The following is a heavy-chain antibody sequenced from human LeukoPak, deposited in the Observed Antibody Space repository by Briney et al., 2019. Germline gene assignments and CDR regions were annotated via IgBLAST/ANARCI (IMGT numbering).Heavy chain of an antibody. J-gene: IGHJ6*02. CDR2: IYYSGRT. D-gene: IGHD6-13*01. Sequence: PSETLSLTCTVSGGSISSYYWSWIRQAPGKGLEWIGYIYYSGRTNYNPSLKSRVTISVDTSKDQFSLKLSSVTTADTAVYYCARDRLAAAGNYYYYGMDVWGQGTTATVSS. CDR1: GGSISSYY. V-gene: IGHV4-59*01. CDR3: ARDRLAAAGNYYYYGMDV.